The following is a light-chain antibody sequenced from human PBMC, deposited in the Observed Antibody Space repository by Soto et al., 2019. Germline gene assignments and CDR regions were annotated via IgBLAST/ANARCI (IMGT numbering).Light chain of an antibody. CDR3: SSYRGYNNLLV. CDR2: DVY. CDR1: TSDIGGYRY. V-gene: IGLV2-8*01. Sequence: QSALTQPPSASGSPGQSVTISCTGTTSDIGGYRYVSWYQQYPGKAHKLIISDVYNRPSGVPDRFSASKSGNTAYLTVSGRQAEDEAEYDCSSYRGYNNLLVFGTGTKVPVL. J-gene: IGLJ1*01.